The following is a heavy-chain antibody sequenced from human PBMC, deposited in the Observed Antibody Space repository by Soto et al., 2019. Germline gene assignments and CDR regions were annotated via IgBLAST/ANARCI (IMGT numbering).Heavy chain of an antibody. CDR3: AKDFVGVLPDAFDV. CDR2: ISGSDGST. Sequence: PGGSLRLSCEASGFSFSTYAMGWVRQAPGKGLEWVSGISGSDGSTYYSDSVKGRFTISRDNSKNTLFLQMNSLTVEDTALYYCAKDFVGVLPDAFDVWGQGTRVTVSS. CDR1: GFSFSTYA. J-gene: IGHJ3*01. V-gene: IGHV3-23*01. D-gene: IGHD3-3*01.